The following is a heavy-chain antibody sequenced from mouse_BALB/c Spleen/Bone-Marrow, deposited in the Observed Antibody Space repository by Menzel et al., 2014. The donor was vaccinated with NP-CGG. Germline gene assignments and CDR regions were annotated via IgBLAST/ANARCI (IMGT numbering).Heavy chain of an antibody. CDR3: ASEGYYDGFAY. CDR2: INPTTGYT. Sequence: QVQLKESGAELAKPGASVKMSCKASGYTFTSYWMHWVKQRPGQGLEWIGYINPTTGYTEYNQKFKDKATLTADKSSSTAYMQLSSLTTEDSAVYYYASEGYYDGFAYWGQGTLVTVSA. D-gene: IGHD2-4*01. CDR1: GYTFTSYW. J-gene: IGHJ3*01. V-gene: IGHV1-7*01.